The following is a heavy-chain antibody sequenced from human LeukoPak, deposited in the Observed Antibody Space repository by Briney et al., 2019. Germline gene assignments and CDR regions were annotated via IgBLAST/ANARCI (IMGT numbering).Heavy chain of an antibody. CDR3: ARLWFGESLDY. V-gene: IGHV3-7*01. CDR1: GFTCSSYW. Sequence: GGSLRLSCAASGFTCSSYWMSWVRQAPGKGLEWVANIKQDGSEKYYVDFVKGRFTISRDNANNSLYLQMNSLRAEDTAVYYCARLWFGESLDYWGQGTLVTVSS. D-gene: IGHD3-10*01. CDR2: IKQDGSEK. J-gene: IGHJ4*02.